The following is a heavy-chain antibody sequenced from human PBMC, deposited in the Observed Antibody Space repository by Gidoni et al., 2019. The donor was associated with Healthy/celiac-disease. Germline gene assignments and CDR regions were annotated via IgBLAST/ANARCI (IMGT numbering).Heavy chain of an antibody. CDR3: ARGGTTDYTYPFDF. J-gene: IGHJ4*02. Sequence: QVQLVQSGAEVKKPGSSVQVSCKASGGTFSSYAISWVRQAPGHGREWRGGILPIFGTANYAQKFQGRVTITADESTSTAYMELSSLRSEDTAVYYCARGGTTDYTYPFDFWGQGTLVTVSS. D-gene: IGHD4-17*01. CDR2: ILPIFGTA. V-gene: IGHV1-69*01. CDR1: GGTFSSYA.